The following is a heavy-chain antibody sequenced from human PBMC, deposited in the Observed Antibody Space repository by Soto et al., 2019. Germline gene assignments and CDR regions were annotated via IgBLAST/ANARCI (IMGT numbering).Heavy chain of an antibody. J-gene: IGHJ6*02. CDR3: VKDRDCSGGSCAGVPDYYYYYGMDV. D-gene: IGHD2-15*01. CDR2: ISWNSGSI. CDR1: GFTFDDYA. V-gene: IGHV3-9*01. Sequence: GGSLRLSCAASGFTFDDYAMHWVRQAPGKGLEWVSGISWNSGSIGYADSVKGRFTISRDNSKNTLYLQMSSLRAEDTAVYYCVKDRDCSGGSCAGVPDYYYYYGMDVWGQGTTVTVSS.